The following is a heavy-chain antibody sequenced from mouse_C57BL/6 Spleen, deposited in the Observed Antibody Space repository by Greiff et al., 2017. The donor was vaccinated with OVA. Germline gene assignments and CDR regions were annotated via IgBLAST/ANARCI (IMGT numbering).Heavy chain of an antibody. CDR3: ASGGQLRAWFAY. V-gene: IGHV1-59*01. D-gene: IGHD3-2*02. CDR2: IDPSDSYT. Sequence: QVQLQQPGAELVRPGTSVKLSCKASGYTFTSYWMHWVKQRPGQGLEWIGVIDPSDSYTNYNQKFKGKATLTVDTSSSTAYMQLSRLTSEDSAVYYCASGGQLRAWFAYWGQGTLVTVSA. CDR1: GYTFTSYW. J-gene: IGHJ3*01.